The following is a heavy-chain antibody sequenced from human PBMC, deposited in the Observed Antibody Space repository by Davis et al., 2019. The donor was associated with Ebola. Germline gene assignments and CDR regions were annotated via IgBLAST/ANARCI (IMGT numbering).Heavy chain of an antibody. D-gene: IGHD1-14*01. Sequence: PGGSLRLSCAASGFTFSDHFMDWVRQVPGKGLEWVGRSRHKANSYTTEYAASVKGRFTISRDDAENSIYLQMDSLKIEDTAVYYCGRSPEGGSHYGMDVWGQGTTVTVSS. CDR2: SRHKANSYTT. J-gene: IGHJ6*02. CDR3: GRSPEGGSHYGMDV. V-gene: IGHV3-72*01. CDR1: GFTFSDHF.